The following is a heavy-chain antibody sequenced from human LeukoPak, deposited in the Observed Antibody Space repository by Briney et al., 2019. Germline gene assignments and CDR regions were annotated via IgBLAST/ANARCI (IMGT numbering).Heavy chain of an antibody. J-gene: IGHJ4*02. CDR3: ARAEDSTGFDY. Sequence: GGSLRLSCAASGFTFSSYGMHWVRQAPGKGLEWVAVTWYDGSNKYYADSVKGRFTISRDNSKNTLYLQMNSLRAEDTAVYYCARAEDSTGFDYWGQGTLVTVSS. D-gene: IGHD4-17*01. CDR2: TWYDGSNK. V-gene: IGHV3-33*01. CDR1: GFTFSSYG.